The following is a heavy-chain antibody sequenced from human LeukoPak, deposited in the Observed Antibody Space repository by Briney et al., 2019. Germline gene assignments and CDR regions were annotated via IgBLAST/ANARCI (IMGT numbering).Heavy chain of an antibody. CDR3: AGGYSSGWTAGLDF. CDR2: IYMSGST. V-gene: IGHV4-61*02. CDR1: GGSVSSASYY. J-gene: IGHJ4*02. D-gene: IGHD3-22*01. Sequence: SQTLSLTCTVSGGSVSSASYYWSWVRQPAGKGLEWIGLIYMSGSTNYNPSLKSRVTISVDTSKNQFSLQLSSLTAADTAVYHCAGGYSSGWTAGLDFWSQGTLVTVSS.